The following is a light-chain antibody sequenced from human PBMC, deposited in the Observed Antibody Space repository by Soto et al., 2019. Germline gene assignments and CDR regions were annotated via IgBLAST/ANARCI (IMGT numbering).Light chain of an antibody. J-gene: IGLJ1*01. Sequence: QSVLTQPPSASATPGQRVTICCSGSSSNIISNYVYWYQQLPGTAPKLLVYKNDQRPSGVPDRFSGSKSGTSASLAISGLRSEDEADYYCAAWDDNLNGYVFGPGTKLTVL. V-gene: IGLV1-47*01. CDR3: AAWDDNLNGYV. CDR2: KND. CDR1: SSNIISNY.